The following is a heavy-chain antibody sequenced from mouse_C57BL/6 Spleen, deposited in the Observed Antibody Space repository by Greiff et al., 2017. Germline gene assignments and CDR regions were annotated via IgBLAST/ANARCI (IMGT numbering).Heavy chain of an antibody. Sequence: QVQLKESGPELVKPGASVKISCKASGHAFSSSWMNWVKQRPGKGLEWIGRIYPGDGDTNYNGKFKGKATLTADKSSSTAYMQLSSLTSEDSAVYFCARRGDWDDYFDYWGQGTTLTVSS. CDR3: ARRGDWDDYFDY. CDR1: GHAFSSSW. J-gene: IGHJ2*01. D-gene: IGHD4-1*01. V-gene: IGHV1-82*01. CDR2: IYPGDGDT.